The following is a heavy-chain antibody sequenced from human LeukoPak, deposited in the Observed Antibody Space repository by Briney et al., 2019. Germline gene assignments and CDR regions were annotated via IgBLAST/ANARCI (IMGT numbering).Heavy chain of an antibody. CDR1: GGSLSGHY. V-gene: IGHV4-34*01. D-gene: IGHD4-17*01. Sequence: SETLALTCAVDGGSLSGHYWSWIRQSPGKGLEWIGDIHHDGRTKYSPSLKSRVSILLDTSKNEVSLRLTPVTAADTALYFCAREPVPQDYGDTVNAYDLWGQGTMVIVSS. J-gene: IGHJ3*01. CDR3: AREPVPQDYGDTVNAYDL. CDR2: IHHDGRT.